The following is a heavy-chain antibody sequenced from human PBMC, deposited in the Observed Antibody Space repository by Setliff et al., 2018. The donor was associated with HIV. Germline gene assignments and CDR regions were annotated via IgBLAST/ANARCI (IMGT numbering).Heavy chain of an antibody. V-gene: IGHV4-34*12. J-gene: IGHJ4*02. CDR3: ARGRHYSSSAPFAIDF. CDR2: IVDSGST. D-gene: IGHD6-6*01. CDR1: GGSLTNYY. Sequence: SETLSLTCTLYGGSLTNYYWTWIRQSPEKGLEWIGEIVDSGSTNYSPSLKSRVTISLDTSKKQFSLRLNSVTAADTGVYYCARGRHYSSSAPFAIDFWGQGMLVTVSS.